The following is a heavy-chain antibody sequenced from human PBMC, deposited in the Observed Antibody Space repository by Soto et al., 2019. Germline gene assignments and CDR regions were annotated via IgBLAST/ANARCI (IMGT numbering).Heavy chain of an antibody. D-gene: IGHD4-17*01. Sequence: SETLSLTCAVYGESFSGYYWSWIRQPPGKGLEWIGEINHSGSTNYNPSLKSRVTISVDTSKNQFSLKLSSVTAADTAVYYCARGTHTVTPIRVYYYMDVWGKGTTVT. CDR2: INHSGST. CDR3: ARGTHTVTPIRVYYYMDV. V-gene: IGHV4-34*01. CDR1: GESFSGYY. J-gene: IGHJ6*03.